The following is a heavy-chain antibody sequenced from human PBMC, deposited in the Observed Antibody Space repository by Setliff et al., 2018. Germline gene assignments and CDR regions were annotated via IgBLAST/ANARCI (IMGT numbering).Heavy chain of an antibody. V-gene: IGHV1-69*05. Sequence: ASVKVSCKASGYIFTSYGFSWVRQAPGQGLEWMGWIMPIFGTTNYAQKFQGRVTITTDESTSTAYMELSSLRPEDTAVYYCAREKGYYFDSTNYYYYFDYWGQGTLVTVSS. CDR1: GYIFTSYG. CDR3: AREKGYYFDSTNYYYYFDY. CDR2: IMPIFGTT. D-gene: IGHD3-22*01. J-gene: IGHJ4*02.